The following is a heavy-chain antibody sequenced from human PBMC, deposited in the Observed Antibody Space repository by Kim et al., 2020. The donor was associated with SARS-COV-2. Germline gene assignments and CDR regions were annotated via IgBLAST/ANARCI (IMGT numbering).Heavy chain of an antibody. CDR3: AGCYDSGRYCDYYGMDV. CDR1: GGSISSGDYY. Sequence: SETLSLTCTVSGGSISSGDYYWIWHRQHQGMDLVGFGYNYYSGNSYYNPTLQGSITISVDTYQYQLSLNLSSVTVAATAVYYCAGCYDSGRYCDYYGMDV. CDR2: NYYSGNS. D-gene: IGHD3-10*01. J-gene: IGHJ6*01. V-gene: IGHV4-31*03.